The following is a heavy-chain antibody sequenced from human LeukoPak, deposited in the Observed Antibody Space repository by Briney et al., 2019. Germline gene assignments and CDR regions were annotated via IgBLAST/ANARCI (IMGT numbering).Heavy chain of an antibody. V-gene: IGHV1-2*02. D-gene: IGHD3-22*01. CDR3: ARAQGYYDRSGYRLPGGPDY. CDR2: INPNSGGT. CDR1: GYAFTGYY. J-gene: IGHJ4*02. Sequence: GASVKVSCKASGYAFTGYYMHWVRQAPGQGLEWMGWINPNSGGTNYAQKFQGRVTMTRDTSISTAYMELSRLRSDDTAVYYCARAQGYYDRSGYRLPGGPDYWGQGTLVTVSS.